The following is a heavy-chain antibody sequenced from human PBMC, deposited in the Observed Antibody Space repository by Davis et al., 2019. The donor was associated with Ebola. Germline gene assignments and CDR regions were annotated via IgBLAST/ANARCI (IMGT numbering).Heavy chain of an antibody. CDR1: GFTFSSYT. Sequence: PGGSLRLSCAASGFTFSSYTMNWVRQAPGKRLEWVSTISDRSEHTHYADSVKGRFTISRDDSKNTVFLHMNTLRADDTAIYYCTTRLVHHFDYWGQGTLVTVSS. V-gene: IGHV3-23*01. CDR3: TTRLVHHFDY. CDR2: ISDRSEHT. D-gene: IGHD6-19*01. J-gene: IGHJ4*02.